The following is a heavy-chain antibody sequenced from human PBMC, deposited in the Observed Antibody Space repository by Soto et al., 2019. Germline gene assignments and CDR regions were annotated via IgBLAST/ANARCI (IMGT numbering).Heavy chain of an antibody. V-gene: IGHV4-4*02. CDR1: SGSISTANW. J-gene: IGHJ4*02. CDR3: ARRGGGVVLAATTPFDY. D-gene: IGHD2-15*01. Sequence: QVPLQESGPRLVRPSGTLSLTCTVSSGSISTANWWSWVRQPPGRGLEWIGEIYHSGSTNYNLSLKSRVPLSVDKSKNQFSLSLTSVTAADTAIYYCARRGGGVVLAATTPFDYWGQGTLVTVSS. CDR2: IYHSGST.